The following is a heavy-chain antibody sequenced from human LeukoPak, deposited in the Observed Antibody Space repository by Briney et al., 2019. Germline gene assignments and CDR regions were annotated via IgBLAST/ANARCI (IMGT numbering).Heavy chain of an antibody. CDR3: SRVAQSGPTGWFDP. D-gene: IGHD1-1*01. Sequence: GGSLRLSCAASGFNLNSYMLNWVRQAPGKGLEWVSSISSTGSYIYHADSVKGRFTISRDNPGNVVYLQMDSLRAEDTAVYYCSRVAQSGPTGWFDPWGQGTLVTVSS. CDR2: ISSTGSYI. CDR1: GFNLNSYM. V-gene: IGHV3-21*01. J-gene: IGHJ5*02.